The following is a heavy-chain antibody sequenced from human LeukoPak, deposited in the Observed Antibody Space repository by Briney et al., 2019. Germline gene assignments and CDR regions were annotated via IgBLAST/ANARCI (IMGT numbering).Heavy chain of an antibody. Sequence: PGRSLRLSCAASVFPFSAYGMHWVRGAPGKGLGWGAGLGSDGRDENYPDSVKGRFTISRENSKNTLYLQMNILRAEDTAVYYCARGGGGQLDYWGQGTLVTVSS. J-gene: IGHJ4*02. D-gene: IGHD3-16*01. CDR1: VFPFSAYG. V-gene: IGHV3-33*01. CDR2: LGSDGRDE. CDR3: ARGGGGQLDY.